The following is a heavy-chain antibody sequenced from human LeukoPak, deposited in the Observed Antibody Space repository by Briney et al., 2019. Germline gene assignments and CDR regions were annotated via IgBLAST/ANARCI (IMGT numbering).Heavy chain of an antibody. Sequence: GASVKVSCKASGYTFTSYAMHWVRQAPGQRLEWMGWINAGNGNTKYSQKFQGRVTITRDTSASTAYMELSSLRSEDTAVYYCARDRGAARHNWFDPWGQGTLVTVSS. CDR1: GYTFTSYA. J-gene: IGHJ5*02. CDR3: ARDRGAARHNWFDP. D-gene: IGHD3-10*01. V-gene: IGHV1-3*01. CDR2: INAGNGNT.